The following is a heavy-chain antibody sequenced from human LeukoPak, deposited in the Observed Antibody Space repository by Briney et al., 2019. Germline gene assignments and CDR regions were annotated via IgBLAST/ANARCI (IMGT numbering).Heavy chain of an antibody. Sequence: PGGSLRLSCAASGFTFSSYAMHWVRQAPGKGLEWVAVISYDGSNKYYADSVKGRFTISRDNSKNTLYLQMNSLRAEDTAVYYCAKDYDILTGYYYDDTHGSSPDYWGQGTLVTVSS. D-gene: IGHD3-9*01. V-gene: IGHV3-30*04. CDR3: AKDYDILTGYYYDDTHGSSPDY. CDR1: GFTFSSYA. J-gene: IGHJ4*02. CDR2: ISYDGSNK.